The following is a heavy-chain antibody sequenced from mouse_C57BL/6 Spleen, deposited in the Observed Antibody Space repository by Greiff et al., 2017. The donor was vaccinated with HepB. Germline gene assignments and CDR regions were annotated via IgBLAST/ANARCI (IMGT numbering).Heavy chain of an antibody. CDR1: GYSFTGYY. J-gene: IGHJ3*01. D-gene: IGHD2-10*01. V-gene: IGHV1-42*01. CDR2: INPSTGGT. Sequence: EVQLQQSGPELVKPGASVKISCKASGYSFTGYYMNWVKQSPEKSLEWIGEINPSTGGTTYNQKFKAKATLTVDKSSGTAYMQLKSLPSEDSAVYFCARGKAYFAYWGQGTLFTVSA. CDR3: ARGKAYFAY.